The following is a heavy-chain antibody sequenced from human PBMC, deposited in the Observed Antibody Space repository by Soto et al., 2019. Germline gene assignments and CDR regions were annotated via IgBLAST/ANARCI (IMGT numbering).Heavy chain of an antibody. CDR1: GGSFSGYY. CDR3: ARGVGSGSPYSPFEY. D-gene: IGHD6-19*01. Sequence: SETLSLTCAVYGGSFSGYYWSWIRQPPGKGLEWIGEINHSGSTNYNPSLKSRVTISVDTSKNQFSLKLSSVTAADTAVYYCARGVGSGSPYSPFEYWGQGTLVTVSS. V-gene: IGHV4-34*01. CDR2: INHSGST. J-gene: IGHJ4*02.